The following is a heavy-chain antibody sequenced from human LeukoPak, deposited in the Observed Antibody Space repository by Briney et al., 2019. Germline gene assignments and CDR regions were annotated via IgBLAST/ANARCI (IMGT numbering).Heavy chain of an antibody. CDR1: GGSISSYY. V-gene: IGHV4-4*07. D-gene: IGHD5-12*01. CDR2: IYTSGST. CDR3: ARLSGYDWESFYDY. J-gene: IGHJ4*02. Sequence: SETLSLTCTVSGGSISSYYWSWIRQPAGKGLEWIGRIYTSGSTNYNPSLKSRVTISVRTSKNQFSLKLSSVTAADTAVYYCARLSGYDWESFYDYWGQGTLVIVSS.